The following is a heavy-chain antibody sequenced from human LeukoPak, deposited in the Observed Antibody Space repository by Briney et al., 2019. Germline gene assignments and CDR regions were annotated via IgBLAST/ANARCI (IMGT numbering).Heavy chain of an antibody. CDR3: ARDLDY. CDR2: IYYSGCT. Sequence: SETLSLTCTVSGGSISSYFWSWIRQPPGKGLEWIGYIYYSGCTNYNPSLKSRVTISVDTSKNQFSLKLSSVTAADTAVYYCARDLDYWGQGTLVTVSS. V-gene: IGHV4-59*01. CDR1: GGSISSYF. J-gene: IGHJ4*02.